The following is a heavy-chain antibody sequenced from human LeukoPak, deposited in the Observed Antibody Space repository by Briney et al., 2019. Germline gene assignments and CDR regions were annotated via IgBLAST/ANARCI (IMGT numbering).Heavy chain of an antibody. D-gene: IGHD6-19*01. CDR2: IYYSGST. CDR3: ARQTYSSGLDY. J-gene: IGHJ4*02. Sequence: SETLSLTCIVSGASISSDYWNWIRQPPGKGLEWIGSIYYSGSTYYNPSLKSRVTISVDTSKNQFSLKGSSVTAADTAVYYCARQTYSSGLDYWGQGTLVTVSS. CDR1: GASISSDY. V-gene: IGHV4-59*05.